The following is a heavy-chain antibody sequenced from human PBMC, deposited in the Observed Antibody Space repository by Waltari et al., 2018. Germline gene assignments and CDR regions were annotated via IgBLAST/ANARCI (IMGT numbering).Heavy chain of an antibody. CDR1: GITFGNYS. V-gene: IGHV3-23*01. CDR3: AKDNIFLGYYYFDN. D-gene: IGHD1-1*01. Sequence: EVQLLESGGELVQPGGSLRLSCAASGITFGNYSRSWVRQAPGKGLEWVSGISGSGGRTDYADSVKGRFTISRDNSKNTLYLQMNSLRAEDTAVYYCAKDNIFLGYYYFDNWGQGTLVTVSS. J-gene: IGHJ4*02. CDR2: ISGSGGRT.